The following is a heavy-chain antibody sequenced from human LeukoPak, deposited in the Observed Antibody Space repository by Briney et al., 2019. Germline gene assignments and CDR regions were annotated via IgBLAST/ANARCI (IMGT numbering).Heavy chain of an antibody. CDR1: GDSVSSNSAA. V-gene: IGHV6-1*01. Sequence: SQTLSLTCAISGDSVSSNSAAWNWIRQSPSRGREWLGRTYYRSKWYSDYAVSVKSRINIKPDTSKNQFSLQMNSVTPEDTAVYYCARVRGEVPIPYFDSWGQGTLVTVSS. J-gene: IGHJ4*02. CDR3: ARVRGEVPIPYFDS. D-gene: IGHD3-10*01. CDR2: TYYRSKWYS.